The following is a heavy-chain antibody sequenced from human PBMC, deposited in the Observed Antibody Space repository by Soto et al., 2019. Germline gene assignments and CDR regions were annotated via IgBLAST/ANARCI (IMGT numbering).Heavy chain of an antibody. Sequence: QVQLVQSGAEVKEPGASVKVSCKASGYGFASYGISWVRQAPGQGLEWVGWINPYNGNTNYAQKLQGRVTLTTETSTNTAYMELRSLRSDDTAVYYCARDLTLQQSFEPLDYWGQGTLVTVSS. J-gene: IGHJ4*02. CDR2: INPYNGNT. V-gene: IGHV1-18*01. D-gene: IGHD1-1*01. CDR3: ARDLTLQQSFEPLDY. CDR1: GYGFASYG.